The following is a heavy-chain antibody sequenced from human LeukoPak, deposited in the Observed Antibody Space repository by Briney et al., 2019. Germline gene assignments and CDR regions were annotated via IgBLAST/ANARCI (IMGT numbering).Heavy chain of an antibody. CDR1: GFTFSSYW. CDR2: INHSGST. V-gene: IGHV4-34*01. J-gene: IGHJ4*02. D-gene: IGHD6-19*01. Sequence: GSLRLSCAASGFTFSSYWMSWVRQAPGKGLEWIGEINHSGSTNYNPSLKSRVTISVDTSKNQFSLKLSSVTAADTAVYYCARAPYSSGPPYYFDYWGQGTLVTVSS. CDR3: ARAPYSSGPPYYFDY.